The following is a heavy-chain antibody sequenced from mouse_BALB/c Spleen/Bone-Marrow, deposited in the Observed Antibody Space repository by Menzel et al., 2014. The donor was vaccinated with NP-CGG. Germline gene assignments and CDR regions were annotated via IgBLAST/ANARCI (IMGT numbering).Heavy chain of an antibody. CDR3: ARSYYVSSPYAMDY. CDR1: GYTFTSYW. Sequence: DLVKPGASVKLTCKASGYTFTSYWINWVIQRPGQGLEWIGRIAPGSGNIYYNEMFKVKATLTVDASSNTAYIQLSSPSSEDSAIYFCARSYYVSSPYAMDYWGQGTSVTVSS. V-gene: IGHV1S41*01. J-gene: IGHJ4*01. CDR2: IAPGSGNI. D-gene: IGHD1-1*01.